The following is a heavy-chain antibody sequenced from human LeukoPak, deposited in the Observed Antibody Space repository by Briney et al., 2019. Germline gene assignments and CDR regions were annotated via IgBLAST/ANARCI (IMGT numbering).Heavy chain of an antibody. Sequence: GGSLRLSCAVSGFTFSTYGMHWVRQAPGKGLEWVAVTSDDGSNKYYADSVKGRFTISRDNSKNTLYLQINSLRAEDTAVYYCAKDLLGGKRYGPPDYWGQGTLVTVSS. CDR2: TSDDGSNK. D-gene: IGHD3-16*01. CDR1: GFTFSTYG. V-gene: IGHV3-30*18. J-gene: IGHJ4*02. CDR3: AKDLLGGKRYGPPDY.